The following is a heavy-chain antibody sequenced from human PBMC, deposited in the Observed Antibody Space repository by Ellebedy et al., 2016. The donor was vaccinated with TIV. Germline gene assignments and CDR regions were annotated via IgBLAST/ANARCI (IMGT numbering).Heavy chain of an antibody. V-gene: IGHV3-43*01. Sequence: GESLKISCAASGFTFDDYTMHWVRQAPGKGLEWVSLISWDGGSTYYADSVKGRFTISRDNSKNSLYLQMNSLRTEDTALYYCAKDIAEGSGWESYFDYWGQGTLVTVSS. CDR2: ISWDGGST. CDR3: AKDIAEGSGWESYFDY. CDR1: GFTFDDYT. D-gene: IGHD6-19*01. J-gene: IGHJ4*02.